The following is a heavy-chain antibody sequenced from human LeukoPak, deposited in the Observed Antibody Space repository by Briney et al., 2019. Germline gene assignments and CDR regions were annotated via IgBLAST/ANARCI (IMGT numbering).Heavy chain of an antibody. V-gene: IGHV4-59*08. J-gene: IGHJ4*02. D-gene: IGHD2-2*01. Sequence: PSETLSLTCTVSGASISPNYWSWIRQFPGKGLEWIGFIYSDGRTEYSPSLKSRVTISVDTSNNQFSLKLSSVTAADTAVYYCARHGRSRVVPAKKRPFDYWGQGTLVTVSS. CDR2: IYSDGRT. CDR3: ARHGRSRVVPAKKRPFDY. CDR1: GASISPNY.